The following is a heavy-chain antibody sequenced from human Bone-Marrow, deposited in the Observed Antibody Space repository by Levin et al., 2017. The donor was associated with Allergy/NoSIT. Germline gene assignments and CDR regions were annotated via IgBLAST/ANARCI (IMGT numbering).Heavy chain of an antibody. CDR3: VREGESRFYNARLLFYWFDP. CDR1: GFTFSNYW. V-gene: IGHV3-74*03. CDR2: INSDGRTT. D-gene: IGHD5-24*01. Sequence: GGSLRLSCAASGFTFSNYWMHWVRQTPGKGLVWASRINSDGRTTTYADSVKGRFTISRDNAKNTVYLQMDSLRAEDTATYYCVREGESRFYNARLLFYWFDPWGQGTTVTVSS. J-gene: IGHJ5*02.